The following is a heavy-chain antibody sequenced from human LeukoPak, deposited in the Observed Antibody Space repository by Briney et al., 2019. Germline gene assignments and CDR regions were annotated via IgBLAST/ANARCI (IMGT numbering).Heavy chain of an antibody. CDR2: VYTSGGT. Sequence: SETLSLTCFVSGGSLRTYYWSWIRQPAGKGLEWIGRVYTSGGTDYNPSLKSRVTMSVDTSRNQFSLKLSSVTAADTAVYYCARGGSGWPNYFDYWGQGALVTVSS. D-gene: IGHD6-19*01. CDR3: ARGGSGWPNYFDY. V-gene: IGHV4-4*07. CDR1: GGSLRTYY. J-gene: IGHJ4*02.